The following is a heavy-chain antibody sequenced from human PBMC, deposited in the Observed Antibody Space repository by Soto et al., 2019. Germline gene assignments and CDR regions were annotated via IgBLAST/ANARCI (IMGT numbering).Heavy chain of an antibody. CDR1: VDSMISVSYN. J-gene: IGHJ4*02. Sequence: SDTLSLTCTLSVDSMISVSYNWGLFRQPPGNGLDVIGSIYSSGMTHYNPSFNSRVTLSLDTSKSQFSLRLYSVTSADKAVYYCARLPLALMDTVTGIFWGRGTMVSVSS. V-gene: IGHV4-39*01. CDR3: ARLPLALMDTVTGIF. D-gene: IGHD5-18*01. CDR2: IYSSGMT.